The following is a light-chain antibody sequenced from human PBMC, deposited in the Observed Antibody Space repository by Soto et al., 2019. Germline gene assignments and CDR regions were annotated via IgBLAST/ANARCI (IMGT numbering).Light chain of an antibody. Sequence: EIVLTQSPGTLSLSPGERATLSCRASQSVSSSYLAWYQQKPGQAPRLLIFRASNRATGIPDRFTGSGSGTDFTLTISRLGPEDFAVYYCHQYGSSPYTFGQGTKLEIK. V-gene: IGKV3-20*01. J-gene: IGKJ2*01. CDR3: HQYGSSPYT. CDR2: RAS. CDR1: QSVSSSY.